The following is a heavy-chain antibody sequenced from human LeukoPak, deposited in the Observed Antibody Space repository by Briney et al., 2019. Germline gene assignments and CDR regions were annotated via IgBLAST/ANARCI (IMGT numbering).Heavy chain of an antibody. V-gene: IGHV1-24*01. D-gene: IGHD2-15*01. Sequence: ASVKVSCKASGYTFTGYYMHWVRQAPGKGLEWMGGFDPEDGETIYAQKFQGRVTMTEDTSTDTAYMELSSLRSEDTAIYYCTTGRDIIVLPSANVPLDYWGQGTLVIVSS. CDR3: TTGRDIIVLPSANVPLDY. CDR1: GYTFTGYY. CDR2: FDPEDGET. J-gene: IGHJ4*02.